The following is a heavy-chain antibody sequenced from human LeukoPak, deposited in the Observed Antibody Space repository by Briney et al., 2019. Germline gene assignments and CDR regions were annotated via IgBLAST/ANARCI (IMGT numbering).Heavy chain of an antibody. CDR2: IYYGGST. CDR1: GGSISSPY. D-gene: IGHD3-3*02. V-gene: IGHV4-59*08. CDR3: ARQLAGLAPPGFIDS. J-gene: IGHJ4*02. Sequence: SETLSLTCTVSGGSISSPYWTWIRQPPGKGLEWIGYIYYGGSTDYSPSLKSRATISLDTSKNQFSLHLTSVTAADTAVYYCARQLAGLAPPGFIDSWGQGTLVTVSS.